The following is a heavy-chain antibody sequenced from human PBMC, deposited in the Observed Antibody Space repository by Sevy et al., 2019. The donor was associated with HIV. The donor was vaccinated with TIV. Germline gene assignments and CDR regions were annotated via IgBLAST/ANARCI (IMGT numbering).Heavy chain of an antibody. CDR2: IKSKTDGGTT. Sequence: GGSLRLSCAASVFTFSNAWMSWVRQAPGKGLEWVGRIKSKTDGGTTDYAAPVKGRFTISRDDSKNTLYLQMNSLKTEDTAVYYCTTLNYYDSSGLDYWGQGTLVTVSS. D-gene: IGHD3-22*01. CDR3: TTLNYYDSSGLDY. CDR1: VFTFSNAW. V-gene: IGHV3-15*01. J-gene: IGHJ4*02.